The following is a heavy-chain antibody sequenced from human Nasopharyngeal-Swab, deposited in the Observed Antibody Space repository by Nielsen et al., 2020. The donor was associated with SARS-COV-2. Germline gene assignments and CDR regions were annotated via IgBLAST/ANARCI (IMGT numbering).Heavy chain of an antibody. V-gene: IGHV3-74*01. CDR2: INSDGSST. CDR3: ARGGTYYYDSSGYYHDAFDI. CDR1: GFTFSSYW. Sequence: ETLSLTCAASGFTFSSYWMHWVRQVPGKGLVWVSGINSDGSSTSYADSVKGRFTISRDNAKNTLYLQMYSLRAEDTAVYYCARGGTYYYDSSGYYHDAFDIWGQGTMVTVSS. J-gene: IGHJ3*02. D-gene: IGHD3-22*01.